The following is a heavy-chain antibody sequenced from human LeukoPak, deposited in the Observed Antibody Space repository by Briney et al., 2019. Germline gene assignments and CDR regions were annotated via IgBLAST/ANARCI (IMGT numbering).Heavy chain of an antibody. CDR2: ISAYNGNT. Sequence: ASVKVSCKASGYTFTSYGISWVRQAPGQGLEWMGWISAYNGNTNYAQKLQGRVTMTTDTSTSTAHMELRSLRSDDTAVYYCAREENIGWFDPWGQGTLVTVSS. CDR3: AREENIGWFDP. CDR1: GYTFTSYG. J-gene: IGHJ5*02. D-gene: IGHD2/OR15-2a*01. V-gene: IGHV1-18*01.